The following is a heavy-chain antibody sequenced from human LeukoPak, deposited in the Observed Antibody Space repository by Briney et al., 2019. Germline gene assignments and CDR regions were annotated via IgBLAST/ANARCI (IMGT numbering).Heavy chain of an antibody. J-gene: IGHJ4*02. CDR1: GFTFNTFN. D-gene: IGHD3-9*01. CDR3: ARGHYDVLASSYKWTPDY. CDR2: ITSGGDYI. Sequence: GGSLRLSCAASGFTFNTFNMNWVRQAPGKGLEWVSSITSGGDYIYYADSVKGRFTTSRDNAKNSLSLQLNSLRVEDTAVYYCARGHYDVLASSYKWTPDYWGQGTLVTVSS. V-gene: IGHV3-21*01.